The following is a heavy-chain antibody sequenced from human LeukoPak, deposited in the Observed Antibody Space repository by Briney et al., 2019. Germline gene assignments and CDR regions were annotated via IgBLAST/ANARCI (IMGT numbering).Heavy chain of an antibody. CDR3: ARGRIAVAGTKNYFDY. D-gene: IGHD6-19*01. Sequence: SETLSLTCTVSGGSISSGGHYWNWIRRHTGKGMEWIGYIYYSGSTFYNPSLKSRVTISVDTSKNQFSLKLSSVTAADTAVYYCARGRIAVAGTKNYFDYWGQGTLVTVSS. J-gene: IGHJ4*02. CDR2: IYYSGST. V-gene: IGHV4-31*03. CDR1: GGSISSGGHY.